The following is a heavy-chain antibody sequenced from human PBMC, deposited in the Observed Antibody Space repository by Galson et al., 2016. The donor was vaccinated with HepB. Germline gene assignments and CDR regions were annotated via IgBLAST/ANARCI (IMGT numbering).Heavy chain of an antibody. CDR1: GITFSNYW. CDR2: IKPDESEK. Sequence: SLRLSCAASGITFSNYWMSWIRQAPGKGLEWVAKIKPDESEKYYVDSVKGRFTISRDNAKNLVYLQMNSLRAEDTAVYYCARDLSGPDFWGQGTLFTVSS. CDR3: ARDLSGPDF. J-gene: IGHJ4*02. V-gene: IGHV3-7*01.